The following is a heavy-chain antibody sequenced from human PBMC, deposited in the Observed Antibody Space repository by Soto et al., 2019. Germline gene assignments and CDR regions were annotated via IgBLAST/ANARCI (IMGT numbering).Heavy chain of an antibody. J-gene: IGHJ4*02. V-gene: IGHV3-11*06. CDR3: ARHTSGWHYYDY. D-gene: IGHD6-19*01. Sequence: RRLSCAASGFNFSDHYMNWIRQAPGKGLEWVSYISGSSRYTNFADSVKGRFTISRDNAKNSLYLQMNSLRAEDTAVYYCARHTSGWHYYDYWGQGTPVTV. CDR1: GFNFSDHY. CDR2: ISGSSRYT.